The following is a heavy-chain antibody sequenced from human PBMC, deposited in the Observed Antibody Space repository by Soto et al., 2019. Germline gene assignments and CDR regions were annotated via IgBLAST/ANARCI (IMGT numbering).Heavy chain of an antibody. CDR2: TSGSGDTT. CDR3: AQKYDGSWSYFQACDI. D-gene: IGHD3-10*01. Sequence: EVQLLESGGGLVQPGGSLRLSCAASGFTFSSYAMTWVRQAPGKGLEWVSGTSGSGDTTYYADSVKGRFTISRDNSENLLYLHIQSRRAADKAVYYCAQKYDGSWSYFQACDIWGQGTMVTVSS. CDR1: GFTFSSYA. V-gene: IGHV3-23*01. J-gene: IGHJ3*02.